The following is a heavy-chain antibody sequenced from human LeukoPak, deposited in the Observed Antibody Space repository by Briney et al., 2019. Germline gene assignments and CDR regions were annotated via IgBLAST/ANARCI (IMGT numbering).Heavy chain of an antibody. CDR3: ARASYVRGLSWFDP. CDR2: ISSSGSTI. V-gene: IGHV3-48*01. J-gene: IGHJ5*02. CDR1: GFIFGNYS. Sequence: GGSLRLSCAASGFIFGNYSMNWVRQAPGKGLEWVSYISSSGSTIYYADSVKGRFTISRDNAKNSLYLQMNSLRAEDTAVYYCARASYVRGLSWFDPWGQGTLVTVSS. D-gene: IGHD2/OR15-2a*01.